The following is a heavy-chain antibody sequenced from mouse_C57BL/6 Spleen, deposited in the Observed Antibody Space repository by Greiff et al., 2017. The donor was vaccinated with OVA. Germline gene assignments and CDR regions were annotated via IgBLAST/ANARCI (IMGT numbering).Heavy chain of an antibody. Sequence: LVESGPELVKPGASVKISCKASGYSFTDYNMNWVKQSNGKSLEWIGVINPNYGTTSYNQKFKGKATLTVDQSSSTAYMQLNSLTSEDSAVYYCARGGTTVVATDWYFDVWGTGTTVTVSS. CDR1: GYSFTDYN. J-gene: IGHJ1*03. D-gene: IGHD1-1*01. CDR2: INPNYGTT. CDR3: ARGGTTVVATDWYFDV. V-gene: IGHV1-39*01.